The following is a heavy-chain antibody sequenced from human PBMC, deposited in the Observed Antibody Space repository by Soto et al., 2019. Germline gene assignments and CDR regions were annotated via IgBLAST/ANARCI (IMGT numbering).Heavy chain of an antibody. V-gene: IGHV3-30-3*01. Sequence: QVQLVEAGGGVVQPGRSLRVSCAAAGFTFSNYAMHWVRQAPGKGLEWVAVVSYDGSKQFYADSVEGRFPISRDRSKSTLYLHMDNLRDEDTAVYYCARDRVYYYDNSGYYNFDYWGQGTLVTVSS. D-gene: IGHD3-22*01. CDR1: GFTFSNYA. CDR3: ARDRVYYYDNSGYYNFDY. J-gene: IGHJ4*02. CDR2: VSYDGSKQ.